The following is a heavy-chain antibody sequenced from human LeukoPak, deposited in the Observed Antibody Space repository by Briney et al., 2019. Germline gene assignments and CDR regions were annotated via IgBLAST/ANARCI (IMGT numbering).Heavy chain of an antibody. CDR1: GGSISSYY. J-gene: IGHJ4*02. V-gene: IGHV4-59*08. Sequence: SETLSLTCTVSGGSISSYYWSWIRQPPGKGLEWIGYISYSGSTNYNPSLKSRVTISVDTSKNQFSLKLSSVTAADTAVYYCARAMPYCSSTSCYRSTEPGALFDYWGQGTLVTVSS. CDR3: ARAMPYCSSTSCYRSTEPGALFDY. D-gene: IGHD2-2*01. CDR2: ISYSGST.